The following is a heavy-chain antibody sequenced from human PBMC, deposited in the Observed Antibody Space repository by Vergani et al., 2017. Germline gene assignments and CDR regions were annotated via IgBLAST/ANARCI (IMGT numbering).Heavy chain of an antibody. D-gene: IGHD2-15*01. J-gene: IGHJ6*02. CDR1: GFTFSSYE. Sequence: EEQLVESGGGLVQPGGSLRLSCAASGFTFSSYEMNWVRQAPGKGLEWVSYITSASSTIYYADPVKGRFTISRDNAKNSLYLQMDSLRAEDTAVYYCARGGYYYYYYGMDVWGQGTTVTVSS. V-gene: IGHV3-48*03. CDR2: ITSASSTI. CDR3: ARGGYYYYYYGMDV.